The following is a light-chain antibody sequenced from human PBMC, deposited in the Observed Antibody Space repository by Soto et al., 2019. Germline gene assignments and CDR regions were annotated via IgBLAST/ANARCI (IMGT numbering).Light chain of an antibody. V-gene: IGLV2-14*01. CDR2: DVS. CDR1: SSDVGGYNY. J-gene: IGLJ1*01. Sequence: QSALTQPASVSGSPGQSITISCTGTSSDVGGYNYVSWYQQHPGKAPKLMIYDVSNRPSGVSNRFSGSKSGNTGSLTISGLQAEDEADYYCSSYTRSSSLYVFGTGTKLTVL. CDR3: SSYTRSSSLYV.